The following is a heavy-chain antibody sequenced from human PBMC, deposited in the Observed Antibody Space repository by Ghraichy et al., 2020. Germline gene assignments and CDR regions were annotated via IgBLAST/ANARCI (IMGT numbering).Heavy chain of an antibody. Sequence: GGSLRLSCAASGFTFSSYWMHWVRQAPGKGLVWVSRINSDGSSTSYADSVKGRFTISRDNAKNTLYLQMNSLRAEDTAVYYCARENSGYYYFDYWGQGTLATVSS. CDR1: GFTFSSYW. CDR3: ARENSGYYYFDY. J-gene: IGHJ4*02. V-gene: IGHV3-74*01. D-gene: IGHD5-12*01. CDR2: INSDGSST.